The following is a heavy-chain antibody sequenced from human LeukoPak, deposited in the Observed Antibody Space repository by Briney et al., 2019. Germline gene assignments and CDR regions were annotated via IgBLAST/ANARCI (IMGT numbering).Heavy chain of an antibody. CDR3: ASLVQGAKESEYSGSPVGAFDI. CDR2: ISDSGST. D-gene: IGHD1-26*01. CDR1: GGSISSYY. J-gene: IGHJ3*02. Sequence: ASETLSLTCTVSGGSISSYYWSWIRQPPGKGLEWIGYISDSGSTNSNPSLNSRATISVDTSKNQFSLKLSSVTAADTAVYYCASLVQGAKESEYSGSPVGAFDIWGQGTMVTVSS. V-gene: IGHV4-59*08.